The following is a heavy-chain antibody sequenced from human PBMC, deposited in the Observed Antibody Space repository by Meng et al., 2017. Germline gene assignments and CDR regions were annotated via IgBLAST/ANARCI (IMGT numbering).Heavy chain of an antibody. CDR2: ISSSSSYI. J-gene: IGHJ4*02. V-gene: IGHV3-21*01. D-gene: IGHD1-26*01. Sequence: GESLKISCAASGFTFSSYSMNWVRQAPGKGLEWVSSISSSSSYIYYADPVKGRFTISRDSAKNSLYLQMNSLRTEDTAVYYCARGVWWELLLTDYWGQGTLVTVSS. CDR3: ARGVWWELLLTDY. CDR1: GFTFSSYS.